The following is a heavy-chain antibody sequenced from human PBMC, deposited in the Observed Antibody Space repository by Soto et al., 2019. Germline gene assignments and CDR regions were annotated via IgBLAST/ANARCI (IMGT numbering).Heavy chain of an antibody. D-gene: IGHD3-10*01. CDR2: IYYSGNT. Sequence: PSETLSLTCTVSGGSISTYYWSWIRQPPGRGLEWIGYIYYSGNTNYNPSLKSRVTISLDTSKNQFSLKLSSVTAADTAVYYCARENYSGNYYYMDVCGKGTTVTVS. V-gene: IGHV4-59*01. CDR1: GGSISTYY. J-gene: IGHJ6*03. CDR3: ARENYSGNYYYMDV.